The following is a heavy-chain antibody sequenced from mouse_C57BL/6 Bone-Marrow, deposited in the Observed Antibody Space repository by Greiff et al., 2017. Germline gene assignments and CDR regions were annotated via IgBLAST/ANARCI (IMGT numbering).Heavy chain of an antibody. D-gene: IGHD1-1*01. CDR1: GFTFSDYG. Sequence: EVQGVESGGGLVKPGGSLKLSCAASGFTFSDYGMHWVRQAPEKGLEWVAYISSGSSTIYYADTVKGRFTISRDNAKNTLFLQMTSLRSEDTAMYYCARLRYGSSYWYFDVWGTGTTVTVSS. J-gene: IGHJ1*03. V-gene: IGHV5-17*01. CDR2: ISSGSSTI. CDR3: ARLRYGSSYWYFDV.